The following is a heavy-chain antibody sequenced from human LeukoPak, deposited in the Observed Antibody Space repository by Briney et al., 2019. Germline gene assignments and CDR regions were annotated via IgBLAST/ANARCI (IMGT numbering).Heavy chain of an antibody. D-gene: IGHD5-12*01. CDR3: ARNWKGSRYSGYGNFDY. CDR2: MNPNSGNT. J-gene: IGHJ4*02. V-gene: IGHV1-8*01. CDR1: GYTFTSYD. Sequence: ASVKVSCKASGYTFTSYDINWVRQATGQGLEWMGWMNPNSGNTGYAQKFQGRVTTTRNTSISTAYMELSSLRSEDTAVYYCARNWKGSRYSGYGNFDYWGQGTLVTVSS.